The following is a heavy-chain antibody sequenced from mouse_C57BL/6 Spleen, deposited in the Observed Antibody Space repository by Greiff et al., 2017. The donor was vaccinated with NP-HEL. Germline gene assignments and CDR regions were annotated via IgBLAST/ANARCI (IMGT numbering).Heavy chain of an antibody. J-gene: IGHJ2*01. Sequence: EVKLQQSGPELVKPGASVKISCKASGYTFTDYYMNWVKQSHGKSLEWIGDINPNNGGTSYNQKFKGKATLTVDKPSSTAYMDLRSLTSEDSAVYYCARPITTGPLYYFDYWGQGTTLTVSS. V-gene: IGHV1-26*01. CDR1: GYTFTDYY. D-gene: IGHD1-1*01. CDR2: INPNNGGT. CDR3: ARPITTGPLYYFDY.